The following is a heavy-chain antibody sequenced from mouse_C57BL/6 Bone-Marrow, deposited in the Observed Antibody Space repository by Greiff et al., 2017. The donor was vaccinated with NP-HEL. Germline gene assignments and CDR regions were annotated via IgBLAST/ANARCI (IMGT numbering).Heavy chain of an antibody. Sequence: EVKLQESGPGLVKPSQSLSLTCSVTGYSITSGYYWNWIRQFPGNKLEWMGYISYDGSNNYKPSLKNRISITRDTSKNTFFLKLNSVTTEDTATYYCARDPYWCQGTLVTVSA. CDR1: GYSITSGYY. J-gene: IGHJ3*01. V-gene: IGHV3-6*01. CDR3: ARDPY. CDR2: ISYDGSN.